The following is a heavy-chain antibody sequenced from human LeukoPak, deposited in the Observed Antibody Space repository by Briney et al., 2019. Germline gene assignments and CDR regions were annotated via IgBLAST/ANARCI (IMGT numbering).Heavy chain of an antibody. Sequence: ASVTVSCKASGYTFTGYNMHWVRHAPGQGLEWMGWINRNIGGTNYAQTFQGRGTMTRDTSISTAYMELSRLRSDDTDVYYCARVGKGGSYQIAATPNYYYYGMDVWGQGTTVTVSS. J-gene: IGHJ6*02. CDR2: INRNIGGT. CDR3: ARVGKGGSYQIAATPNYYYYGMDV. V-gene: IGHV1-2*02. D-gene: IGHD1-26*01. CDR1: GYTFTGYN.